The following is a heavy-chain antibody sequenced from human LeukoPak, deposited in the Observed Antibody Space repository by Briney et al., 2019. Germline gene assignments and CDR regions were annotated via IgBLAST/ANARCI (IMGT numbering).Heavy chain of an antibody. CDR2: INAGNGNT. CDR3: ARDHDSSPEYFQH. J-gene: IGHJ1*01. D-gene: IGHD3-22*01. CDR1: GYTFTSYA. V-gene: IGHV1-3*01. Sequence: ASVTVSCKASGYTFTSYAMHWVRQAPGQRLEWMGWINAGNGNTKYSQKFQGRVTITRDTSASTAYMELSSLRSEDTAVYYCARDHDSSPEYFQHWGQGTLVTVSS.